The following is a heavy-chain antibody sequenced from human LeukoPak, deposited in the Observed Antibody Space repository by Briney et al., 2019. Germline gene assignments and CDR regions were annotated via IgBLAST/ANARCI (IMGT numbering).Heavy chain of an antibody. CDR1: GFTFSNAW. V-gene: IGHV3-15*01. D-gene: IGHD4-17*01. CDR3: TTAPVTTDYYYMDV. CDR2: IKSKTDGGTT. Sequence: GGSLRLSCEASGFTFSNAWMSWVRQAPGKGLEWVGRIKSKTDGGTTDYAAPVKGRFTISRDDSKNTLYLQMNSLKTEDTAVYYCTTAPVTTDYYYMDVWGKGTTVTVSS. J-gene: IGHJ6*03.